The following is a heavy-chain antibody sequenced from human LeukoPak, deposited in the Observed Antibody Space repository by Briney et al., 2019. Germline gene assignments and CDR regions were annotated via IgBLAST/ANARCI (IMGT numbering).Heavy chain of an antibody. V-gene: IGHV4-59*01. CDR2: IYYTGST. D-gene: IGHD1-26*01. CDR1: GESISGFY. Sequence: SETLSLTCTVSGESISGFYWTRIRQPPGKGLEWIGYIYYTGSTSYNPSLKSRVTMSLDASKNQFSLELNSVTPADTAVYYCARGGNYWPQWWFDPWGRGTLVSVSS. J-gene: IGHJ5*02. CDR3: ARGGNYWPQWWFDP.